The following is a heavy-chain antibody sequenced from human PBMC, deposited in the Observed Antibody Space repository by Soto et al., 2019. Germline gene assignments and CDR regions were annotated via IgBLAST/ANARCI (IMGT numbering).Heavy chain of an antibody. CDR2: MNPGNGDA. J-gene: IGHJ4*02. CDR3: ARDGARIAVFGVVYYFDY. CDR1: GYTFTGYY. D-gene: IGHD3-3*01. Sequence: PSLKVSCTASGYTFTGYYMHWVRQAPGQGLEWMGWMNPGNGDAKYSQKFQGRVANTRDTSASSAYMELSTLKSEDTAVYYCARDGARIAVFGVVYYFDYWGQGTVVNV. V-gene: IGHV1-3*01.